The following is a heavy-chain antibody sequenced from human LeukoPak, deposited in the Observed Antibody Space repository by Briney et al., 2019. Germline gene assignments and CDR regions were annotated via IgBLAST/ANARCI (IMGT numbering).Heavy chain of an antibody. CDR2: IDDRGNT. CDR3: AREQQGYCSYSSCLFDF. CDR1: GGSISLGDYY. V-gene: IGHV4-30-4*01. Sequence: SQTLSLTCTVSGGSISLGDYYWGWIRQPPGKGLEWIGNIDDRGNTDYNPSLKSRVTISIDTSKNQFSLKLKSVTAADTAVYYCAREQQGYCSYSSCLFDFWGQGTMVTVSS. D-gene: IGHD2-15*01. J-gene: IGHJ3*01.